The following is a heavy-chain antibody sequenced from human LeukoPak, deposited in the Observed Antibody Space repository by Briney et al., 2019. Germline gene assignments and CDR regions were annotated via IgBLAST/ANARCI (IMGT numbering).Heavy chain of an antibody. J-gene: IGHJ3*01. CDR2: IRYDGSNK. Sequence: GGSLRLSCAASGFTFSSYGMHWVRQAPGKGLEWVAFIRYDGSNKYYADSVKGRFTISRDTSKNTLLLQMNSLRGDDTALYFRARRLSLRFDAFAVWGPGTVVTVSS. CDR3: ARRLSLRFDAFAV. CDR1: GFTFSSYG. V-gene: IGHV3-30*02. D-gene: IGHD3-3*01.